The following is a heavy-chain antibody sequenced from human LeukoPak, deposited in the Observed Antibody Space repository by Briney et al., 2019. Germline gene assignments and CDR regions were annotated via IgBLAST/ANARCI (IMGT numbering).Heavy chain of an antibody. CDR2: INHSGST. D-gene: IGHD3-10*01. CDR3: ARASTMVRGAGRFDP. Sequence: SETLSLTCSVYGCSFSGYYWSWIRQPPGKGLEGSGEINHSGSTNYNPSLNSGVTISVATSKNQFSLKLSSVTAADTAVYYCARASTMVRGAGRFDPWGQGTLVTVSA. CDR1: GCSFSGYY. J-gene: IGHJ5*02. V-gene: IGHV4-34*01.